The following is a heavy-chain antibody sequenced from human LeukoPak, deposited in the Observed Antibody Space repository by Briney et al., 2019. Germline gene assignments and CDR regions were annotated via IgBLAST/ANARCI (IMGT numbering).Heavy chain of an antibody. CDR3: AKGVAAAAVNWFDP. Sequence: GGSLRLSCAASGFTFSSYAMSWVRQAPGKGLEWVSAISGSGGSTYYAASVKGRFTISRDNSKNTLYLQRNSLRAEDTAVYYCAKGVAAAAVNWFDPWGQGTLVTVSS. D-gene: IGHD6-13*01. J-gene: IGHJ5*02. V-gene: IGHV3-23*01. CDR2: ISGSGGST. CDR1: GFTFSSYA.